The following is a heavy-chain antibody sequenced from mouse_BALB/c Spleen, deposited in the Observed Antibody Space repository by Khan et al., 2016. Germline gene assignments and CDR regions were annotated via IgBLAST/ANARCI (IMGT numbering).Heavy chain of an antibody. V-gene: IGHV3-1*02. CDR1: GYSITSGYS. Sequence: EVELVESGPDLVKPSQSLSLTCTVTGYSITSGYSWHWIRQFPGNKLEWMGYIHYSGSTNYNPSIKSRISITRDTSKNQFCLQLNSVTPDHTATYYCSCYNSVSYWCHGTLVTVSA. J-gene: IGHJ3*01. CDR3: SCYNSVSY. CDR2: IHYSGST. D-gene: IGHD1-3*01.